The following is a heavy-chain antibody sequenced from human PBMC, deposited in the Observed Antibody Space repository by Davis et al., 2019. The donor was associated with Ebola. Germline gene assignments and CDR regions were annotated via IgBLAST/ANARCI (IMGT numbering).Heavy chain of an antibody. D-gene: IGHD5-12*01. CDR2: INPNDGRT. Sequence: ASVTVSCKVSGYMITNYYLHWVRLAPGHGLEWMGMINPNDGRTIYAQKFQGRVTVTRDTSTTTVYMDLSSLRSEDTALYYCTTPGGQDSGYDVFDIWGQGTMVTVSS. CDR3: TTPGGQDSGYDVFDI. CDR1: GYMITNYY. J-gene: IGHJ3*02. V-gene: IGHV1-46*03.